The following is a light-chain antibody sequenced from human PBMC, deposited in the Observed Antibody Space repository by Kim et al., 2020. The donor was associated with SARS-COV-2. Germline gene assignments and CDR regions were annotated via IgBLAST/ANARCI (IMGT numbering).Light chain of an antibody. CDR2: DAT. Sequence: EIVLTQSPATLSLSPGERATLSCRASQSVTSKLAWYQQTPGQAPRLLIYDATSRATGIPARFSGSGSGTDFTLTISSLEPEDFAVYYCQQRINWPLTFGGGTKLEI. CDR1: QSVTSK. J-gene: IGKJ4*01. CDR3: QQRINWPLT. V-gene: IGKV3-11*01.